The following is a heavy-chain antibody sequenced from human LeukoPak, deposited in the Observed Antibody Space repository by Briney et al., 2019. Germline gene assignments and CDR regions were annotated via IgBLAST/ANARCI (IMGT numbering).Heavy chain of an antibody. CDR1: GFTFSSYA. V-gene: IGHV3-30-3*01. CDR2: ISYDGSNK. J-gene: IGHJ6*03. CDR3: AKGKDFYFYYYMDV. Sequence: GGSLRLSCAASGFTFSSYAMHWVRQAPGKGLEWVAVISYDGSNKYYADSVKGRFTISRDNSKNTLYLQMNSLRAEDTAVYYCAKGKDFYFYYYMDVWGKGTTVTVSS.